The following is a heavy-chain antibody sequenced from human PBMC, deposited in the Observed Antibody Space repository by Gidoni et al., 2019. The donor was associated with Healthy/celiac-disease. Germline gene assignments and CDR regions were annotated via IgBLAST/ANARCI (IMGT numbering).Heavy chain of an antibody. CDR1: GGSFSGSY. CDR3: ARGGPYYDILTGYYNRPGPANWFDP. V-gene: IGHV4-34*01. J-gene: IGHJ5*02. CDR2: INHSGST. Sequence: QVQLQQWGAGLLKPSETLSLTCAVYGGSFSGSYWSWIRQPPGKGLEWIGEINHSGSTNYNPSIKSRVTISVDTSNNQFSLKLSSVTAADTAVYYCARGGPYYDILTGYYNRPGPANWFDPWGQGTLVTVSS. D-gene: IGHD3-9*01.